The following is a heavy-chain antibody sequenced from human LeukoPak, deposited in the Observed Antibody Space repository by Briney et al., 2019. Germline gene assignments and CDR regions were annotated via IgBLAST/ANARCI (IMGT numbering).Heavy chain of an antibody. V-gene: IGHV4-38-2*02. CDR1: GYSISSGYY. CDR3: ARVTIPYYYMDV. CDR2: IYHSGST. D-gene: IGHD3-9*01. J-gene: IGHJ6*03. Sequence: PSETLSLTCTVSGYSISSGYYWGWIRQPPGKGLEWTGSIYHSGSTYYNPSLKSRVTISVDTSKNQFSLKLSSVTAADTALYYCARVTIPYYYMDVWGKGTTVTISS.